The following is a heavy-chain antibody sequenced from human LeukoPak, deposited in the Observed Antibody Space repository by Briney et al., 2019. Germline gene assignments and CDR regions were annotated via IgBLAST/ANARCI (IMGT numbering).Heavy chain of an antibody. CDR2: ISGTVGST. CDR1: GFTFSSYA. Sequence: PGGSLRLSCAASGFTFSSYAMSWVRQAPGKGLEWVSAISGTVGSTYYADSVKGRFTISRDNSKNTLYLQMNSLRAEDTAVYYCAKDRGSIAVAGIDYWGQGNLVTVSS. D-gene: IGHD6-19*01. CDR3: AKDRGSIAVAGIDY. V-gene: IGHV3-23*01. J-gene: IGHJ4*02.